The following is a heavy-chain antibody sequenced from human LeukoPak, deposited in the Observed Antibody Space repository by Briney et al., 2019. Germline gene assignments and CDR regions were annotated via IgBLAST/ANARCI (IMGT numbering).Heavy chain of an antibody. CDR3: ESGMVGATYVYY. D-gene: IGHD3-10*01. CDR2: IWYDGINK. J-gene: IGHJ4*02. V-gene: IGHV3-33*01. Sequence: GRSLRLSCIESGFVFSSNGMHWVRQAPGKGLEWVAVIWYDGINKYYADSVKGRFTISRDNTKNTLYLQMNGLRAEDTAVYYCESGMVGATYVYYCGQGTLVTVSS. CDR1: GFVFSSNG.